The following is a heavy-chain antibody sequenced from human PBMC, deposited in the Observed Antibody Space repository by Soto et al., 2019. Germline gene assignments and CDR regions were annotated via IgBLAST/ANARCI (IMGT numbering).Heavy chain of an antibody. CDR1: GYNFANYW. CDR2: IFPGDSDT. D-gene: IGHD6-13*01. V-gene: IGHV5-51*01. Sequence: PGGSLRLSCKGSGYNFANYWIGWVRQMPGKGLVWMGMIFPGDSDTKNSPSLQGQITMSVDKSDSSAYLQWRSLKASDTAMYYCAAGYTTGPDAFDIWGQGTMVTVSS. CDR3: AAGYTTGPDAFDI. J-gene: IGHJ3*02.